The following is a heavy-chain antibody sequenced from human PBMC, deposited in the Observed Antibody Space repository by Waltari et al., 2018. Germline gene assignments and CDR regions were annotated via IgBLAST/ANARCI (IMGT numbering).Heavy chain of an antibody. D-gene: IGHD6-13*01. V-gene: IGHV3-21*01. CDR3: ARPHLAAAATGY. Sequence: EVQLVESGGGLVKPGGSLRLSCAASGFTFSSYSMNWVRQAPGKGLEWVSSISSSSSYIYYADSVKGRFTISRDNAKNSLYLQMNSLRAEDTAVYYCARPHLAAAATGYWGQGTLVTVSS. CDR1: GFTFSSYS. CDR2: ISSSSSYI. J-gene: IGHJ4*02.